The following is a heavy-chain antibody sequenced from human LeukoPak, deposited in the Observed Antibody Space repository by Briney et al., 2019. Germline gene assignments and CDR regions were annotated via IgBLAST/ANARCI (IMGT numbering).Heavy chain of an antibody. D-gene: IGHD2-8*02. Sequence: ASVKVSCKASEYTFTNYYMHWVRQAPGQGLEWMGLSNPTGSSTNYAQKFRGRVTMTRDTSTTTVYMELSSLRSEDTAVYYCAREESGGYFDYWGQGTLVTVSS. CDR1: EYTFTNYY. V-gene: IGHV1-46*01. J-gene: IGHJ4*02. CDR3: AREESGGYFDY. CDR2: SNPTGSST.